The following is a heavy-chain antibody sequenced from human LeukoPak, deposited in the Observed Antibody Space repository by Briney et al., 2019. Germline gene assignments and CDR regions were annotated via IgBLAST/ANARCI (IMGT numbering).Heavy chain of an antibody. Sequence: GSLRLSCAASGFTFSSYAMHWVRQAPGKGLEWVAVISYDGSNKYYADSVKGRFTISRDNSKNTLYLQMNSLRAEDTAVYYRAKDHLHVFGSGSYIDYWGQGTLVTVSS. D-gene: IGHD3-10*01. CDR2: ISYDGSNK. CDR1: GFTFSSYA. CDR3: AKDHLHVFGSGSYIDY. J-gene: IGHJ4*02. V-gene: IGHV3-30-3*01.